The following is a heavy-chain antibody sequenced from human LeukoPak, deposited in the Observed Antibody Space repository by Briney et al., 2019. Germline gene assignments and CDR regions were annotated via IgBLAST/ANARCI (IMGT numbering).Heavy chain of an antibody. CDR1: GYTFTGYY. V-gene: IGHV1-2*02. J-gene: IGHJ5*02. CDR3: AREHSSSWYNWFDP. CDR2: INPNSGGT. D-gene: IGHD6-13*01. Sequence: ASVKVSCKASGYTFTGYYMHWVRQARGQGLEWMGWINPNSGGTNYAQKFQGRVTMTRDTSISTAYMELSRLRSDDTAVYYCAREHSSSWYNWFDPWGQGTLVTVSS.